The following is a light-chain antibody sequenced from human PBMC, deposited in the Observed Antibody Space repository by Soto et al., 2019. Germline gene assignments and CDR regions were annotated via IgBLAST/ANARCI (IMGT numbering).Light chain of an antibody. Sequence: EIVLTQSPGTLSLSPGERATLSCRASQTVTRSYLAWYQQKPGQAPRFLIYGASSRATGIPARFSGSGSGTEFTLTISSLQSEDFAVYYCQQYNNWPTFGQGTKVDIK. CDR1: QTVTRSY. CDR2: GAS. V-gene: IGKV3-15*01. CDR3: QQYNNWPT. J-gene: IGKJ1*01.